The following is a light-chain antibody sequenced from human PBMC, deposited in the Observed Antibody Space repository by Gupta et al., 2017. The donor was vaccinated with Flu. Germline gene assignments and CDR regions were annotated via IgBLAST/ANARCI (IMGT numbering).Light chain of an antibody. Sequence: QSALTQPPSASGSPGQSVTTSCTGTSNDVGGYNLVSWYQQHPGKAPKLMIYEVSERAPGVPRRFSGSESCTTATLTVSGVEAEDDDYYYCTAYADSFYVFGTGTKLTVL. J-gene: IGLJ1*01. V-gene: IGLV2-8*01. CDR3: TAYADSFYV. CDR1: SNDVGGYNL. CDR2: EVS.